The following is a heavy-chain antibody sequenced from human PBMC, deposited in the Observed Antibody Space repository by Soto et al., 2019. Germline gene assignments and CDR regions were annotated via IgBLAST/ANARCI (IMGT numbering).Heavy chain of an antibody. J-gene: IGHJ4*02. Sequence: QVQLVESGGGLVKPGGSLRLSCAASGFTFSDYYMTWIRQAPGKGLEWVSYISSSSSHTKYADSVKGRFTISRDNAKKSLYLQMNSLRVEDTAVYYCARDLTGYGDDFDYWGQGTLVTVSS. CDR3: ARDLTGYGDDFDY. CDR2: ISSSSSHT. D-gene: IGHD4-17*01. V-gene: IGHV3-11*05. CDR1: GFTFSDYY.